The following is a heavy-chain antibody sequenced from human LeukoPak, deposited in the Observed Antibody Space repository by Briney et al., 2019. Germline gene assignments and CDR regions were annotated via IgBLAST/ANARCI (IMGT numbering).Heavy chain of an antibody. Sequence: SETLSLTCAVYGGSFSDYYWTWIRQSPGKGLEWIGEINHSGATDYNPSLKSRVTISVDTSKNQFSLKVWSVTAADTAVYYCARRVRGVIISFYYYNGMDVWGQGTTVTVSS. CDR1: GGSFSDYY. D-gene: IGHD3-10*01. J-gene: IGHJ6*02. V-gene: IGHV4-34*01. CDR2: INHSGAT. CDR3: ARRVRGVIISFYYYNGMDV.